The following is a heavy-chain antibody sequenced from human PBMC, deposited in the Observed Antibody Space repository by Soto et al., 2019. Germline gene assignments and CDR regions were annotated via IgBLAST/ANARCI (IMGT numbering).Heavy chain of an antibody. D-gene: IGHD3-22*01. Sequence: EVQLVESGGGLVQPGGSQRLSCEGSGFTFSSYWMHWVRQAPGKGLVWVSRIIRYGSSTSYADSVKGRFTISRDNAKNTVHLQMNSLRAEDTAVYYCARGGDSSYYDSSGYPAAFDIWGQGTMVTVSS. V-gene: IGHV3-74*01. CDR1: GFTFSSYW. CDR2: IIRYGSST. CDR3: ARGGDSSYYDSSGYPAAFDI. J-gene: IGHJ3*02.